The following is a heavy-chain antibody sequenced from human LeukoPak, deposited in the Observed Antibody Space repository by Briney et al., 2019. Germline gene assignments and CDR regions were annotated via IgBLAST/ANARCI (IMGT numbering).Heavy chain of an antibody. V-gene: IGHV4-34*01. CDR1: GGSFSDYY. D-gene: IGHD6-19*01. J-gene: IGHJ4*02. CDR3: ARGDTIAVDY. CDR2: INHSGST. Sequence: PSETLSLTCGVYGGSFSDYYWSWIRQLPGKGLEWIGEINHSGSTNYNPSLKSRVTISVDTSKNQFSLKLTSVTAADTAVYYCARGDTIAVDYWGQGTLVTVSS.